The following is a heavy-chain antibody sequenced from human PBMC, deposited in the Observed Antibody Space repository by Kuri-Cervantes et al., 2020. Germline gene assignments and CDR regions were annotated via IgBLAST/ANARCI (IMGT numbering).Heavy chain of an antibody. CDR1: GFSLSNARMG. J-gene: IGHJ4*02. CDR2: IFSNDEK. Sequence: SGPTLVKPTQTLTLTCTVSGFSLSNARMGVSWIRQPPGKALEWLAHIFSNDEKSYSTSLKSRLTISKDTSKSRVVLTMTNMDPVDTATYYCARASGYYDSSGYYSFGRRFDYWGQGTLVTVSS. D-gene: IGHD3-22*01. V-gene: IGHV2-26*01. CDR3: ARASGYYDSSGYYSFGRRFDY.